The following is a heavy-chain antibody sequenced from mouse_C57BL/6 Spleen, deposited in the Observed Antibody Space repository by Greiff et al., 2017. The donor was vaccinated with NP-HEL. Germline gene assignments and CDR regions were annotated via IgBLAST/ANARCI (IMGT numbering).Heavy chain of an antibody. Sequence: QVQLQQPGAELVKPGASVKMSCKASGYTFTSYWITWVKQRPGQGLEWIGDIYPGSGSTNYNAKFKSKATLTVDTSSSTAYMQLSSLTSEDSAVYYCARPYYYGSSLLAYWGQGTLVTVSA. CDR3: ARPYYYGSSLLAY. D-gene: IGHD1-1*01. J-gene: IGHJ3*01. CDR2: IYPGSGST. V-gene: IGHV1-55*01. CDR1: GYTFTSYW.